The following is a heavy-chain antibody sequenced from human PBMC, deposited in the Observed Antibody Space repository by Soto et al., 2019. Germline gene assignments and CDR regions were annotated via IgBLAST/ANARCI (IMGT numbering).Heavy chain of an antibody. D-gene: IGHD2-15*01. Sequence: SGTLSLTCTVPGGSISRYYWSWIRQPPGKGLEWIGYIYYSGSTNYNPSLKSRVTISVDTSKNQFSLKLSSVTAADTAVYYCARGSGYCIVGSCYADYYYYMDVWGKGTTVTVSS. V-gene: IGHV4-59*01. CDR2: IYYSGST. CDR1: GGSISRYY. J-gene: IGHJ6*03. CDR3: ARGSGYCIVGSCYADYYYYMDV.